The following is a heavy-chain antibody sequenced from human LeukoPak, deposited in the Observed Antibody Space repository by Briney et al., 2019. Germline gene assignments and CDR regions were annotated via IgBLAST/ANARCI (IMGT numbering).Heavy chain of an antibody. CDR3: ARRNYYGSGTYYP. J-gene: IGHJ5*02. D-gene: IGHD3-10*01. CDR1: GGSISTYNYY. CDR2: MHYSGSI. Sequence: SETLSLTCTVSGGSISTYNYYWGWSRQPPGKGLEWIGSMHYSGSIYYNPSLKSRVTISGDKSKNQLSLKLSSVTAADTAVYYCARRNYYGSGTYYPWGQGTLVTVSS. V-gene: IGHV4-39*01.